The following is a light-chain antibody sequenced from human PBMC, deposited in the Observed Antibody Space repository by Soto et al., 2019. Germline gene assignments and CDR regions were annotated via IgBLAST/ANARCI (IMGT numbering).Light chain of an antibody. V-gene: IGKV1-5*03. Sequence: DIQMTQSPSTLSASVGDRVTITCRASQNIENSLAWYQQTPGKAPKLLIYKASNLETGVPSRFSGSGSGTEFPLTISMLQPEDFVTYYCQQYDSLVTFGGGTRVEVK. CDR3: QQYDSLVT. CDR1: QNIENS. CDR2: KAS. J-gene: IGKJ4*01.